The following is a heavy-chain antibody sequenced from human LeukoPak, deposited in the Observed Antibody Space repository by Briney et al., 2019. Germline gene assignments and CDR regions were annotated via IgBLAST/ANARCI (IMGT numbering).Heavy chain of an antibody. CDR3: ASMAEEKYCSGGPCSWGTR. CDR1: GYTFTSYD. Sequence: ASVTVSCKASGYTFTSYDINWVRQATGQGLEWMGWMNPNSGNTGYPQKFQGRVTMTRNTPLSTAYMELCSLRSEDTAVHYCASMAEEKYCSGGPCSWGTRWGQGTLVTVSS. V-gene: IGHV1-8*01. J-gene: IGHJ4*02. CDR2: MNPNSGNT. D-gene: IGHD2-15*01.